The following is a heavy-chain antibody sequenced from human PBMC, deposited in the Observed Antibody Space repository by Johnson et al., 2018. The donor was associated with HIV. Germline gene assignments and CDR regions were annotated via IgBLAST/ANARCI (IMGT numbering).Heavy chain of an antibody. D-gene: IGHD2-21*01. J-gene: IGHJ3*02. CDR2: ITGSGDKT. V-gene: IGHV3-23*04. Sequence: VQLVESGGGLVQPGGSLRLSCAASGFTFSSYVMTWVRQAPGKGLEWVSTITGSGDKTWYADYVQGRFPISRDNPWNTLSLQMNNLTSEDTAVYYCAKSVVVVLVGDNDDAFDIWGQGTMVTASS. CDR1: GFTFSSYV. CDR3: AKSVVVVLVGDNDDAFDI.